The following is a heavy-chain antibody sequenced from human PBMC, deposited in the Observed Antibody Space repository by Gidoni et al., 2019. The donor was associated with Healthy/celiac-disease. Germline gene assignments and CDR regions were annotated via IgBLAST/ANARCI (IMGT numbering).Heavy chain of an antibody. J-gene: IGHJ4*02. CDR3: ALTRPGYSYGPATFDY. D-gene: IGHD5-18*01. CDR1: GSPFDDYA. Sequence: EWQLVEPGGGLVRLGRSLSPPLQAPGSPFDDYAMHWVRQAPGKGLEWVSGISWNSGSIGYADSVKGRFTISRDNAKNSLYLQMNSLRAEDTALYYCALTRPGYSYGPATFDYWGQGTLVTVSS. V-gene: IGHV3-9*01. CDR2: ISWNSGSI.